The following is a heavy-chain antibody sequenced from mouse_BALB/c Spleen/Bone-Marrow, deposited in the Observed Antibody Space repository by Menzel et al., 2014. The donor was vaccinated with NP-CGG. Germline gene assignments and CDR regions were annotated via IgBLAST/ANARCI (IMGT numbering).Heavy chain of an antibody. V-gene: IGHV14-3*02. Sequence: EVQLQQSGAELVKPGASVKLSCTASGFNIKDTYMHWVKQRPEQGLEWTGRIDPANGNTKYDPKFQGKATITADTSSNTAYLQLSSLTSGDTAVYYCAGYDYYQAWFAYWGQGTLVTVSA. J-gene: IGHJ3*01. CDR1: GFNIKDTY. CDR3: AGYDYYQAWFAY. CDR2: IDPANGNT. D-gene: IGHD2-4*01.